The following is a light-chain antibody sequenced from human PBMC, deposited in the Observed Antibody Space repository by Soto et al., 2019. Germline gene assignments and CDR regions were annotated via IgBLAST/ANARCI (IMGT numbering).Light chain of an antibody. J-gene: IGKJ1*01. CDR1: QGISSW. CDR2: AAS. V-gene: IGKV1-12*01. Sequence: DIPITQSPSSVSAAVRDGVTITSRASQGISSWLAWYQQKPGKAPKLLIYAASSLQSGVPSRFSGSGSGTDFTLTISSLQPEDFATYYCQQSYSTPQTFGQGTKV. CDR3: QQSYSTPQT.